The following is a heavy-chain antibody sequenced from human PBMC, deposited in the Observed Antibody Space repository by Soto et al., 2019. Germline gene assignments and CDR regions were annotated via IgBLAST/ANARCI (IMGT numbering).Heavy chain of an antibody. Sequence: GAAVKVSCKASGCIFINYYMHWVRQAPGQGLEWMGRINPNGGSTSYAQKFQGRVTMTSDTSTSTLYMELSSLRSEDTAVYYCAREYCSGGNCYSGSFDPWGQGTLVTVSS. V-gene: IGHV1-46*01. J-gene: IGHJ5*02. CDR1: GCIFINYY. CDR3: AREYCSGGNCYSGSFDP. D-gene: IGHD2-15*01. CDR2: INPNGGST.